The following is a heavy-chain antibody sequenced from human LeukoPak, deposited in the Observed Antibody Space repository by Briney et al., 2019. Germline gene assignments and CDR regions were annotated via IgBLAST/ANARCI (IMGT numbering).Heavy chain of an antibody. J-gene: IGHJ6*02. V-gene: IGHV4-34*01. CDR2: INHSGST. CDR3: ARGVLILLSYYGMDV. Sequence: SETLSLTCAVYGGSFSGYYWSWIRQPPGKGLEWIGEINHSGSTNYNPSLKSRVTISVDTSKNQFSLKLSSVTAADTAVYYCARGVLILLSYYGMDVWGQGITVTVSS. D-gene: IGHD2-15*01. CDR1: GGSFSGYY.